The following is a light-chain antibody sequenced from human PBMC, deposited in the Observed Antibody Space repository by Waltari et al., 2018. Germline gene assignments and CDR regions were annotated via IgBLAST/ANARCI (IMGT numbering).Light chain of an antibody. CDR3: GSYSGTTTYV. V-gene: IGLV2-14*03. CDR2: DVS. J-gene: IGLJ1*01. Sequence: QSALAQPASVSGSPGQSITISCTGTGSDVGRHNYVSWYQQLPGKAPKVIIFDVSARPSGVSTRFSGSKSGNTASLTISGPQAEDEADYYCGSYSGTTTYVFGTGTYVTVL. CDR1: GSDVGRHNY.